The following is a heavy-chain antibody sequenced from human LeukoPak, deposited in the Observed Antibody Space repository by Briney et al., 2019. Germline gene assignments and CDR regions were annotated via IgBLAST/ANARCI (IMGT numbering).Heavy chain of an antibody. CDR2: INQDGSEK. CDR3: AELGITMIGGV. Sequence: PGGSLRLSCGASGFTFSSYWMSWARQAPGRGLEWVANINQDGSEKYYVDSVKGRFTISRDNAKNSLYLQMNSLRAEDTAVYYCAELGITMIGGVWGKGTTVTISS. D-gene: IGHD3-10*02. J-gene: IGHJ6*04. CDR1: GFTFSSYW. V-gene: IGHV3-7*01.